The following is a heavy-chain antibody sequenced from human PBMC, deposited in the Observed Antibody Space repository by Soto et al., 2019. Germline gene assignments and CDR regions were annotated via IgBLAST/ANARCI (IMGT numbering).Heavy chain of an antibody. D-gene: IGHD3-22*01. V-gene: IGHV3-73*02. Sequence: EVQLVESGGGLVQPGGSLKLSCAASGFTFSGSAMHWVRQASGKGLEWVGRIRSKANSYATAYAASVKGRFTISRNDSKNTAYLQMNSRETEDTAGYYCSRQYYDSSGYLSPAGYWGQGTLVTVSS. CDR1: GFTFSGSA. CDR2: IRSKANSYAT. CDR3: SRQYYDSSGYLSPAGY. J-gene: IGHJ4*02.